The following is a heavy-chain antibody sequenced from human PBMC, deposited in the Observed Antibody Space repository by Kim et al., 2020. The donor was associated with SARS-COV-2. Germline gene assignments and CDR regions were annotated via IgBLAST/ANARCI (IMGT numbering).Heavy chain of an antibody. J-gene: IGHJ6*01. CDR2: IYYSGST. Sequence: SETLSLTCTVSGGSISSYYWSWIRQPPGKGLEWIGYIYYSGSTNYNPSLKSRVTISVDTSKNQFSLKLSSVTAADTAVYYCAIGGEYGSSGYYGLGNYY. CDR1: GGSISSYY. V-gene: IGHV4-59*13. CDR3: AIGGEYGSSGYYGLGNYY. D-gene: IGHD3-22*01.